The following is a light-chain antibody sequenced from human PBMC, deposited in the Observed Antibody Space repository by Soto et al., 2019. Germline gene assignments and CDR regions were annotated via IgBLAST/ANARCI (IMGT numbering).Light chain of an antibody. V-gene: IGKV3-20*01. J-gene: IGKJ1*01. CDR1: QSVSSN. CDR2: GAS. CDR3: QQYGSSGT. Sequence: IVMTQSPAILSLSPGERATLSCRSSQSVSSNLARYQQKPGQAPWLLIFGASTRATGIPARFSGSGSGTDFTLTISRLEPEDFAVYYCQQYGSSGTFGQGTKVDIK.